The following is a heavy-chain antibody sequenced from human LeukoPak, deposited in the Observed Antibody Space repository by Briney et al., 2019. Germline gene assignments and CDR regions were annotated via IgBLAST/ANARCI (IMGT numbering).Heavy chain of an antibody. CDR3: ARELEVDYYYYYGMDV. CDR2: TYYRSKWYN. D-gene: IGHD2-15*01. J-gene: IGHJ6*02. Sequence: SQTLSLTCAISGDSFSSNSAARNWIRQSPSRGLEWLGRTYYRSKWYNDYAVSVKSRITINPDTSKNQFSLQLNSETPEDTAVYYCARELEVDYYYYYGMDVWGQGTTVTVSS. CDR1: GDSFSSNSAA. V-gene: IGHV6-1*01.